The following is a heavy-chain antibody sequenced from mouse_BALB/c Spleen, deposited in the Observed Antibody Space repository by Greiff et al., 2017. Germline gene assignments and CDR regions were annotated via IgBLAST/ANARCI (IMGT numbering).Heavy chain of an antibody. J-gene: IGHJ3*01. CDR2: ISDGGSYT. CDR1: GFTFSDYY. CDR3: ARDWFAY. Sequence: DVKLVESGGGLVKPGGSLKLSCAASGFTFSDYYMYWVRQTPEKRLEWVATISDGGSYTYYPDSVKGRFTISRDNATNNLYLQMSSLKSEDTAMYYCARDWFAYWGQGTLVTVST. V-gene: IGHV5-4*02.